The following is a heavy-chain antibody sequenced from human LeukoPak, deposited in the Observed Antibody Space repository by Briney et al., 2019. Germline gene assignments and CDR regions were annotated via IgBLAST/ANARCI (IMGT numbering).Heavy chain of an antibody. J-gene: IGHJ4*02. CDR2: MSRNGTTL. CDR1: VLSLYEFS. Sequence: GRSLSLSCAVSVLSLYEFSMSGVPEVPGRGVGCVSGMSRNGTTLHYADSVTGRFTSSRDSAKNTLYLQMNGLRVEDTALYHCAIDRCTINWYGTGDFDYGGQATWVTVSS. CDR3: AIDRCTINWYGTGDFDY. V-gene: IGHV3-20*01. D-gene: IGHD1-1*01.